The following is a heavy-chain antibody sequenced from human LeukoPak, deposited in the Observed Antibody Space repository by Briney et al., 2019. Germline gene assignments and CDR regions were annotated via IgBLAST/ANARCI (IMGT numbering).Heavy chain of an antibody. CDR3: ARDHSSSCQLFDY. V-gene: IGHV1-18*01. CDR2: RSTYNGNT. Sequence: GASVKVSCRAFGYTFTNYCITWVRQAPGQGLEWRGWRSTYNGNTKYAQTLQVRVTMTTDTSTSTAYMELRSLRSDDTAVYYCARDHSSSCQLFDYWGQGTLVTVSS. CDR1: GYTFTNYC. J-gene: IGHJ4*02. D-gene: IGHD6-13*01.